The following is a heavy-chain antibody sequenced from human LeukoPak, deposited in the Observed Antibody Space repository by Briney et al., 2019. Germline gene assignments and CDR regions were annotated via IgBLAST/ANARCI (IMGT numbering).Heavy chain of an antibody. CDR2: IYTNGST. Sequence: SETLSLTCTVSGGSISSGSYYWSWIRQPAGKGLEWIGRIYTNGSTNYNPSPESRVTISVDTSKNQFSLKLSSVTAADTAVYYRARELTPNYYDSSGYYKWGQGTLVTVSS. CDR3: ARELTPNYYDSSGYYK. CDR1: GGSISSGSYY. V-gene: IGHV4-61*02. D-gene: IGHD3-22*01. J-gene: IGHJ4*02.